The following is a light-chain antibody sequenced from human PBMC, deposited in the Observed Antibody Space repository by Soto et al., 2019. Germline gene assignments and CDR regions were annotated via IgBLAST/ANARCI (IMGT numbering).Light chain of an antibody. CDR1: SSDIGAYNF. V-gene: IGLV2-8*01. J-gene: IGLJ1*01. Sequence: QSVLTQPPSASGSPGQSVTISCTGTSSDIGAYNFVSWFQQHPGKAPKLLIYEVTQRPSGVPDRFSGSKSGNTASLTVSGLQADDEADYYCGSDVGDNTYVFGTATKLTVL. CDR2: EVT. CDR3: GSDVGDNTYV.